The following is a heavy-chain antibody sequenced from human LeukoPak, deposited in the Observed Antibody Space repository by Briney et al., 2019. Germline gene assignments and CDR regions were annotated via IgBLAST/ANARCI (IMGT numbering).Heavy chain of an antibody. V-gene: IGHV1-2*02. D-gene: IGHD1-14*01. Sequence: ASVKVSCKASGYTFTGYYMHWVRQAPGQGLEWMGWINPNSGGTNYAQKFQGRVTMTRDTSISTAYMELSRLRSDDTAVYYCARALPARNNAPNRSQRGPYYYYGMDVWGQGTTVTVSS. CDR2: INPNSGGT. CDR3: ARALPARNNAPNRSQRGPYYYYGMDV. J-gene: IGHJ6*02. CDR1: GYTFTGYY.